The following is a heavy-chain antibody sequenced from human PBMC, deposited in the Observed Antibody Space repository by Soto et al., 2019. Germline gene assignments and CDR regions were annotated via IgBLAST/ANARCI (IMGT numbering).Heavy chain of an antibody. D-gene: IGHD6-6*01. V-gene: IGHV3-30*18. Sequence: GGSLRLSCAASGFTFSSYGMHWVRQAPGKGLEWVAVISYDGSNKYYADSVKGRFTISRDNSKNTLYLQMNSLRAEDTAVYYCAKDMLGLAAPFDYWGQGTLVTVSS. CDR2: ISYDGSNK. J-gene: IGHJ4*02. CDR1: GFTFSSYG. CDR3: AKDMLGLAAPFDY.